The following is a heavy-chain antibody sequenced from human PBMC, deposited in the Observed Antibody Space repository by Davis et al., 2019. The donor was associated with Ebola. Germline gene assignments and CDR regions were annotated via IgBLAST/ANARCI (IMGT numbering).Heavy chain of an antibody. CDR1: GGSISSYY. D-gene: IGHD3-3*01. Sequence: PSETLSLTCTVSGGSISSYYWSWIRQPPGKGLEWIGYIYYSGSTNYNPSLKSRVTISVDTSKNQFSLKLSSVTAADTAVYYCARASGYYYSYYGMDVWGQGTTVTVSS. V-gene: IGHV4-59*01. J-gene: IGHJ6*02. CDR2: IYYSGST. CDR3: ARASGYYYSYYGMDV.